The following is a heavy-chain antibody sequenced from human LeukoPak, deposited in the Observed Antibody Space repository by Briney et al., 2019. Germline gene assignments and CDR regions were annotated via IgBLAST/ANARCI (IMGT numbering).Heavy chain of an antibody. CDR3: ARTATYSSTWYPTYYYYYGMDV. CDR1: GGSISSSNW. CDR2: IYHSGST. J-gene: IGHJ6*02. D-gene: IGHD6-13*01. Sequence: SETLSLTCAVSGGSISSSNWWSWVRQPPGKGLEWIGEIYHSGSTNYNPSLKSRVTISVDTSRNQFSLKLTSVTAADTAVYYCARTATYSSTWYPTYYYYYGMDVWGQGTTVTVSS. V-gene: IGHV4-4*02.